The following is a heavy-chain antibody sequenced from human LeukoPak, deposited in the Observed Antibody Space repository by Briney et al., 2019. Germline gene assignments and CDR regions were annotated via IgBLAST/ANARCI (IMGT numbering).Heavy chain of an antibody. D-gene: IGHD3-22*01. J-gene: IGHJ4*02. CDR2: ISGSGESE. V-gene: IGHV3-23*01. CDR1: GYTLTELS. CDR3: AKDQADYFDGSGSYFDH. Sequence: SCKVSGYTLTELSMHWVRQAPGRGLEWVSVISGSGESEFYAGSVKGRCTISRDNSKNILYLQMRNLRAEDTAIYYCAKDQADYFDGSGSYFDHWGQGTLVTVFS.